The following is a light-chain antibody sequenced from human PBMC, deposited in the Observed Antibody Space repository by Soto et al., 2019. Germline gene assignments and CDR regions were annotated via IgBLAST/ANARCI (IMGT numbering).Light chain of an antibody. CDR3: QKSYSTPLT. V-gene: IGKV1-39*01. CDR2: AAS. CDR1: QSISRY. J-gene: IGKJ4*01. Sequence: DIPMTQSPSSLYASVGDRVTITCRASQSISRYLNWYQQKPGQATKLLIYAASSLQSGVPSRFSGSGSGTDFTLTISSLQHEDFATYYCQKSYSTPLTFGGGTKVEIK.